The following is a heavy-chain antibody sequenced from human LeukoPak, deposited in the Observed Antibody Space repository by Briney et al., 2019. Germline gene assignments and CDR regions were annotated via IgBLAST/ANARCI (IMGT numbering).Heavy chain of an antibody. CDR1: GYTLTELS. Sequence: ASVKVSCKVSGYTLTELSMHWVRQAPGKGLEWMGGFDPEDGETIYAQKFQGRVTMTEDTPTDTAYMELSSLRSEDTAVYYCATNLRYGDNFPFDYWGQGTLVTVSS. CDR2: FDPEDGET. V-gene: IGHV1-24*01. J-gene: IGHJ4*02. D-gene: IGHD4-23*01. CDR3: ATNLRYGDNFPFDY.